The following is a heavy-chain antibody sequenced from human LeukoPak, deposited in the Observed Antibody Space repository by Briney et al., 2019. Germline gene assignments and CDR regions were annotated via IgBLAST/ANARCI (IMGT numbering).Heavy chain of an antibody. CDR2: IYYSKNT. J-gene: IGHJ4*02. Sequence: SETLSLTCSVSGGSINTHNSYWGWIRQPPGKGLEWIGSIYYSKNTYYNPSLKSRVTISADTSKNQFSLTLGSVSATDTAVYYCVSPRGFSYGYFDYWGQGTLVTVSS. V-gene: IGHV4-39*01. CDR1: GGSINTHNSY. D-gene: IGHD5-18*01. CDR3: VSPRGFSYGYFDY.